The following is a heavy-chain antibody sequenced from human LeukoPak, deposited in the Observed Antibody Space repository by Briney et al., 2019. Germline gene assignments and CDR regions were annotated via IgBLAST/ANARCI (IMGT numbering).Heavy chain of an antibody. V-gene: IGHV1-2*02. Sequence: ASVKVSCKASGHTFTGHYMHWVRQATGQGLEWMGWINPNSGGTNYAQRFQGRVTMTRDTSISTAYMELSRLRSDDTAVYYCARAYIVVVPAAISWFDPWGQGTLVTVSS. D-gene: IGHD2-2*02. CDR2: INPNSGGT. CDR1: GHTFTGHY. J-gene: IGHJ5*02. CDR3: ARAYIVVVPAAISWFDP.